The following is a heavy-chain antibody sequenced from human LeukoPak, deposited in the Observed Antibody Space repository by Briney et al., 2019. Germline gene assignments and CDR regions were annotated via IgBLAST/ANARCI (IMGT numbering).Heavy chain of an antibody. CDR1: GFIFRDYS. J-gene: IGHJ5*02. V-gene: IGHV3-43*02. CDR2: ISGDGVTT. CDR3: AKSQFVVRGVDRGLDWFDP. D-gene: IGHD3-10*01. Sequence: PGGSLRLSCAASGFIFRDYSMHWVRQVPGKGLEWISLISGDGVTTYYADSVKGRFTISRDNSKNTLFLQMNSLRAEDTAVYFCAKSQFVVRGVDRGLDWFDPWGQGTLVTVSS.